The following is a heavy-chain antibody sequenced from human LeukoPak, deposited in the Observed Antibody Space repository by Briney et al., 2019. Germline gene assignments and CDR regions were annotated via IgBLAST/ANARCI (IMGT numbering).Heavy chain of an antibody. CDR1: GGSVNSGRYY. V-gene: IGHV4-61*02. D-gene: IGHD2-21*02. CDR3: ARGVVTDDYYMDV. J-gene: IGHJ6*03. CDR2: LYTNDNT. Sequence: SQTLSLTCTVSGGSVNSGRYYWTWIRQPAGKGLEWIGRLYTNDNTNYNPSLESRVSIPLDTSKSQFYLQLTSVTAADTAVYFCARGVVTDDYYMDVWGKGTTVTVSS.